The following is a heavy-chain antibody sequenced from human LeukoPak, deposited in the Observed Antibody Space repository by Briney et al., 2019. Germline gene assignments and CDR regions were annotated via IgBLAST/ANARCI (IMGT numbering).Heavy chain of an antibody. D-gene: IGHD4-11*01. J-gene: IGHJ4*02. CDR3: ARDTAVTAFDY. CDR1: GGTFSSYA. Sequence: GASVKVSCKASGGTFSSYAISWVRQAPGQGLEWMGWISAYNGNTNYAQKLQGRVTMTTDTSTSTAYMELRSLRSDDTAVYYCARDTAVTAFDYWGQGTLVTVSS. CDR2: ISAYNGNT. V-gene: IGHV1-18*01.